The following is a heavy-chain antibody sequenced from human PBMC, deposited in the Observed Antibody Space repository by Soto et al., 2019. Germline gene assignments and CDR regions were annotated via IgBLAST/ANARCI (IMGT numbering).Heavy chain of an antibody. Sequence: KSSETLSLTCTVSGGSISSGDYYWSWIRQPPGKGLEWIGYIYYSGSTYYNPSLKSRVTISVDTSKNQFSLKLSSVTAADTAVYYCARGLRYSSRGRFDPWGQGTLVTVS. CDR1: GGSISSGDYY. D-gene: IGHD6-13*01. V-gene: IGHV4-30-4*01. CDR2: IYYSGST. J-gene: IGHJ5*02. CDR3: ARGLRYSSRGRFDP.